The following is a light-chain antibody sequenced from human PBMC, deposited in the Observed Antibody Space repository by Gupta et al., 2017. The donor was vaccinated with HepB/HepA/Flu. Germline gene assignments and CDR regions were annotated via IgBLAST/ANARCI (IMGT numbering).Light chain of an antibody. J-gene: IGLJ2*01. V-gene: IGLV2-14*01. Sequence: QSALTQPASVSGSPGQSITISCTGTSSDVSWYQQHPGKAPKLRIYAVSIRPPRVSYRFAGSKSGDTASLNISELQADDEAEYYCSSFTGSSTLALFGGGTKVTVL. CDR2: AVS. CDR3: SSFTGSSTLAL. CDR1: SSDV.